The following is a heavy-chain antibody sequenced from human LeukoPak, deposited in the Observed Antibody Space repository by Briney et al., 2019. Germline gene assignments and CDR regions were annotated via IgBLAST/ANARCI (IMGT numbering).Heavy chain of an antibody. V-gene: IGHV3-23*01. Sequence: SGGSLRLSCAASGFTFSSYAMSWVRQAPGKGLEWVSATSGSGGSTYYADSVKGRFTISRDNSKNTLYLQMNSLRAEDTAVYYCAKSLSSGWYDGYFQHWGQGTLVTVSS. D-gene: IGHD6-19*01. J-gene: IGHJ1*01. CDR2: TSGSGGST. CDR3: AKSLSSGWYDGYFQH. CDR1: GFTFSSYA.